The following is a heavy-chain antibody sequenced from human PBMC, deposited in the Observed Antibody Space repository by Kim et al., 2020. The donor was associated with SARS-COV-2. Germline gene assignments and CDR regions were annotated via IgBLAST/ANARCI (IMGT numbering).Heavy chain of an antibody. Sequence: GESLKISCKGSGYSFTSYWIGWVRQMPGKGLEWMGIIYPGDSDTRYSPSFQGQVTISADKSISTAYLQWSSLKASDTAMYYCARREGGYENYYYYGMDVWGQGTTVTVSS. CDR2: IYPGDSDT. V-gene: IGHV5-51*01. D-gene: IGHD5-12*01. J-gene: IGHJ6*02. CDR3: ARREGGYENYYYYGMDV. CDR1: GYSFTSYW.